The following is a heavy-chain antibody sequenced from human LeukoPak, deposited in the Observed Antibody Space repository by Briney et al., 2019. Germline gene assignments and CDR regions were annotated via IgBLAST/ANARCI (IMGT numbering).Heavy chain of an antibody. V-gene: IGHV3-7*01. CDR3: ARGTALPGVDY. Sequence: PGGSLRLSCAASGFTFSSYSMNWFRQAPGRLEWVANINHDGSEKNYVDSVEGRFTITRDNTKKSLYLQMNSLGAEDTAVYYCARGTALPGVDYWGQGTLVIVSS. J-gene: IGHJ4*02. CDR2: INHDGSEK. CDR1: GFTFSSYS. D-gene: IGHD3-10*01.